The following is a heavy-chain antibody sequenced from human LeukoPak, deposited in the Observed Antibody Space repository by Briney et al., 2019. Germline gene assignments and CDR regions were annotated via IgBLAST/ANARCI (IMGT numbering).Heavy chain of an antibody. CDR2: ISGSGGST. Sequence: PGGSLRLSCAASGFTFSSYGMSWVRQAPGKGLEWVSAISGSGGSTYYADSVKGRSTISSDNSKNTLYLQMNSLRAEDTAVYYCAKPLLNYYDSSGYPGGDYWGQGTLVTVSS. V-gene: IGHV3-23*01. CDR1: GFTFSSYG. J-gene: IGHJ4*02. D-gene: IGHD3-22*01. CDR3: AKPLLNYYDSSGYPGGDY.